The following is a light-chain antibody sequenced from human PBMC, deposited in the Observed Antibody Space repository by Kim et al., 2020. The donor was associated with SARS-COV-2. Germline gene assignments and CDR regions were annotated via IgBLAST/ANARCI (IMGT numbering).Light chain of an antibody. J-gene: IGKJ1*01. CDR1: QSLDRA. Sequence: EIVMTQSPDILSVSPGERATLSCRASQSLDRALAWYQQKPGQAPRLLVYDASTRATGIPDRFSGSGSGTEFTLTTSSLQSEDFAIYYCQQCSIWPRTFGQGTKVDIK. CDR2: DAS. CDR3: QQCSIWPRT. V-gene: IGKV3-15*01.